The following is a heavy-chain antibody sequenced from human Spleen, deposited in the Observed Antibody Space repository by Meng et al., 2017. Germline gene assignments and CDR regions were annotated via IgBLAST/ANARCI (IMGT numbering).Heavy chain of an antibody. Sequence: VQLVESGGGVVQPGRSLRRSCAASGFTFSRYAMHWVRQAPGKGLEWVAVISYHEVSKYYADSVTGRFTISRDNSKNTLYLQMNSLRADDTAIYYCAKGDDRGYDPIDYWGQGTLVTVSS. CDR1: GFTFSRYA. J-gene: IGHJ4*02. D-gene: IGHD5-12*01. CDR3: AKGDDRGYDPIDY. V-gene: IGHV3-30-3*01. CDR2: ISYHEVSK.